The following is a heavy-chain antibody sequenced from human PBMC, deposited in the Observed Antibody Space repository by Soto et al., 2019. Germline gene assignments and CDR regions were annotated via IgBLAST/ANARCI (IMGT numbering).Heavy chain of an antibody. J-gene: IGHJ4*02. Sequence: GGSLRLSCAASEFTFRNYAMHWVRQAPGRGLQWLAVISYDGNNKYYADSVEGRFTISRDNSKNTVYLQMNSLRLEDTAVYYCARGPSYSDSYFDPLGQGKLVTVYS. V-gene: IGHV3-30*03. CDR2: ISYDGNNK. D-gene: IGHD4-17*01. CDR1: EFTFRNYA. CDR3: ARGPSYSDSYFDP.